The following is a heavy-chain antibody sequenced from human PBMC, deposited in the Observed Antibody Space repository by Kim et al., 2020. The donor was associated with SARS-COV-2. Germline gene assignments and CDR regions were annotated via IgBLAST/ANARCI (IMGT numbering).Heavy chain of an antibody. CDR1: GFTFSNSA. V-gene: IGHV3-23*01. D-gene: IGHD3-22*01. J-gene: IGHJ5*02. Sequence: GGSLRLSCAASGFTFSNSAMTWVRQAPGKGLEWVSGISDSGVGTYYADSVKGRFTISRDNYESTLFLQMNSLRVEDTAIYYCARGSSPHYYPYNDHWGQG. CDR3: ARGSSPHYYPYNDH. CDR2: ISDSGVGT.